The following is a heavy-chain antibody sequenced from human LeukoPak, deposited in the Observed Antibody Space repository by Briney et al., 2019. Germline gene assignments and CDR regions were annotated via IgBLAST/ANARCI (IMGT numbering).Heavy chain of an antibody. CDR3: ARHPSDYYGSGSYYLYYYYYYGMDV. V-gene: IGHV3-7*03. D-gene: IGHD3-10*01. CDR2: IKQDGSEK. J-gene: IGHJ6*04. CDR1: GFTFSSYW. Sequence: GGSLRLSCAASGFTFSSYWMSWVRQAPGKGLEWGANIKQDGSEKYYADSVKGRFTISRDNAKNSLYLQMNSLRAEDTAVYYCARHPSDYYGSGSYYLYYYYYYGMDVWGKGTTVTVSS.